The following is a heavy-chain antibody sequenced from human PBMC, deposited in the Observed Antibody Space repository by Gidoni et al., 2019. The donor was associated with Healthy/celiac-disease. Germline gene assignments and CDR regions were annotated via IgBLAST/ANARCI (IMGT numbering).Heavy chain of an antibody. CDR2: IYHSGST. V-gene: IGHV4-30-2*01. Sequence: QLQLQESGSGLVKPSQTLSPTCAVYGGSISSGGYSWSWIRQPPGKGLECIGYIYHSGSTYYNPSLKSRVTISLDRSKNQFALKLSSVTAADTAVYYCARVRTRSYFDYWGQGTLVTVSS. CDR3: ARVRTRSYFDY. CDR1: GGSISSGGYS. J-gene: IGHJ4*02.